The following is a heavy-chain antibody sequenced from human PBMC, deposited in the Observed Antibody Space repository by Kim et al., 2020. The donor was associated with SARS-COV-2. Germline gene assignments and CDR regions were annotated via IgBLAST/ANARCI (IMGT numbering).Heavy chain of an antibody. J-gene: IGHJ5*02. V-gene: IGHV4-34*01. CDR1: GGSFSGYY. Sequence: SETLSLTCAVYGGSFSGYYLSWIRQPPGKGLEWIWEINHSGSTNYNPSLKSRVTISVDTSKNQFSLKLSYVTAADTAVYYCITGTRRGWFDPWGQGTLVTVSS. CDR2: INHSGST. CDR3: ITGTRRGWFDP. D-gene: IGHD1-7*01.